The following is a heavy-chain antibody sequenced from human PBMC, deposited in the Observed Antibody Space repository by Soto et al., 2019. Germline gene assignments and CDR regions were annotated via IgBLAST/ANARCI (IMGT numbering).Heavy chain of an antibody. D-gene: IGHD6-19*01. CDR2: LNPNGGST. CDR3: YRAVARYDAFDI. J-gene: IGHJ3*02. CDR1: GYTFTSYF. Sequence: ASVKVSCKASGYTFTSYFMHWVRQAPGQGLEWMGILNPNGGSTTYAQKFQGRVTMTRDTSTSTVYMELSSLRSEDTAVYYCYRAVARYDAFDIWGQGTMVTVSS. V-gene: IGHV1-46*03.